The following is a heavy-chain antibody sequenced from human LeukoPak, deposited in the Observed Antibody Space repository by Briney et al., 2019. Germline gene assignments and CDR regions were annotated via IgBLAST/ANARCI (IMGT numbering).Heavy chain of an antibody. J-gene: IGHJ4*02. CDR3: ARVSGGWYYFDY. V-gene: IGHV4-59*01. CDR2: IYYSGST. D-gene: IGHD6-19*01. CDR1: GGSISSYY. Sequence: SETLSLTCTASGGSISSYYWSWIRQPPGKGLEWIGYIYYSGSTNYNPSLKSRVTISVDTSKNQFSLKLSSVTAADTAVYYCARVSGGWYYFDYWGQGTLVTVSS.